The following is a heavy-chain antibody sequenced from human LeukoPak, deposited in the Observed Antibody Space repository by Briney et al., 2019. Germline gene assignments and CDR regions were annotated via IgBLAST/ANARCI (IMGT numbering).Heavy chain of an antibody. J-gene: IGHJ6*03. CDR3: AKEGHYYYYYMDV. CDR1: GLTFGSYG. Sequence: GGSLRPSGAASGLTFGSYGWHWFRQAQGKGLEWVAVIWYDGSNKYYADSVKGRFTISRDNSKNTLYLQMNSLRAEDTAVYYCAKEGHYYYYYMDVWGKGTTVTVSS. V-gene: IGHV3-33*06. CDR2: IWYDGSNK.